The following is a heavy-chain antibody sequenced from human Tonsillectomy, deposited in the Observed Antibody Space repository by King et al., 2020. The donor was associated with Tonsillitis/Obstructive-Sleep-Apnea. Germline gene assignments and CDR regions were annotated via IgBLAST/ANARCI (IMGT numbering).Heavy chain of an antibody. D-gene: IGHD6-19*01. CDR3: ARDVVAVACNAFDI. CDR1: GFTFSSYA. J-gene: IGHJ3*02. CDR2: ISYDGSNK. Sequence: VQLVESGGGVVQPGRSLRLSCAASGFTFSSYAMHWVRQAQGKGLEWVAVISYDGSNKYYADSVKGRFTISRDNSKNTLYLQMNSLRAEDTAVYYCARDVVAVACNAFDIWGQGTMVTVSS. V-gene: IGHV3-30*01.